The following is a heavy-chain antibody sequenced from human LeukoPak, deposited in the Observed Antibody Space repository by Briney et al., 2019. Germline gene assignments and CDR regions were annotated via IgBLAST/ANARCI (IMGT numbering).Heavy chain of an antibody. J-gene: IGHJ6*03. V-gene: IGHV1-46*01. CDR3: ARGNTQYSSSWYYYYYYMDV. D-gene: IGHD6-13*01. CDR1: GYTFTDHY. CDR2: INPSGGST. Sequence: ASVKVSCKASGYTFTDHYMHWVRQAPGQGLEWMGIINPSGGSTSYAQKFQGRVTMTRDMSTSTVYMELSSLRSEDTAVYYCARGNTQYSSSWYYYYYYMDVWGKGTTVTVSS.